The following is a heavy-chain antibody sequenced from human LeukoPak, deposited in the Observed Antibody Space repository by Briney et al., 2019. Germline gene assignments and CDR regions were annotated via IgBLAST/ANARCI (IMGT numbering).Heavy chain of an antibody. CDR3: AKSLVSRSWLFDGFDI. V-gene: IGHV3-9*03. CDR1: GFTFDDYA. CDR2: ISSNSGSL. D-gene: IGHD5/OR15-5a*01. Sequence: GGSLRLSCAASGFTFDDYAMHWVRQAPGKGLEWVSSISSNSGSLVYADSVKGRLTISRDNAKSSLYLQMNSLRAEDMALYYCAKSLVSRSWLFDGFDIWGQGTMVTVSS. J-gene: IGHJ3*02.